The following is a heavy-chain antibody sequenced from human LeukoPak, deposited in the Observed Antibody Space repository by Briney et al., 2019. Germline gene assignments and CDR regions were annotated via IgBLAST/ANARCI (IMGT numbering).Heavy chain of an antibody. CDR2: IYSGGST. CDR3: AKDPLYYYDSSGWGDY. V-gene: IGHV3-66*01. CDR1: GFTVSSNY. J-gene: IGHJ4*02. D-gene: IGHD3-22*01. Sequence: GGSLRLSCAASGFTVSSNYMSWVRQAPGKGLEWVSVIYSGGSTYYADSVKGRFTISRDNSKNTLYLQMNSLRAEDTAVYYCAKDPLYYYDSSGWGDYWGQGTLVTVSA.